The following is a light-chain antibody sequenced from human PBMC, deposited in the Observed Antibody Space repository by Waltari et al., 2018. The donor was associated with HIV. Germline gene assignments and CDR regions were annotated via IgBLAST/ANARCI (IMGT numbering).Light chain of an antibody. CDR3: SSFANRDGFYVL. J-gene: IGLJ2*01. CDR1: NSDIGTYAY. CDR2: EVT. V-gene: IGLV2-8*01. Sequence: QSALTQPPSASGSPGQSVTLSCPGTNSDIGTYAYVSWYQQHPGKAPKLVISEVTKRPSGVSDRFSGSKSGNTAFLTVSGLHAEDEADYYCSSFANRDGFYVLFGGGTRLTVL.